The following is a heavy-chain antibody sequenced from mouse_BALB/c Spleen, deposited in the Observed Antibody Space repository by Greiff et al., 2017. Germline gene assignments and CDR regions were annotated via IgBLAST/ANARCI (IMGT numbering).Heavy chain of an antibody. CDR1: GFTFSSFG. Sequence: EVNLVESGGGLVQPGGSRNLSCAASGFTFSSFGMHWVRQAPEKGLEWVAYISSGSSTIYYADTVKGRFTISRDNPKNTLFLQMTSLRSEDTAMYYCARHYGRRAMDYWGQGTSVTVSS. CDR3: ARHYGRRAMDY. V-gene: IGHV5-17*02. J-gene: IGHJ4*01. D-gene: IGHD1-1*01. CDR2: ISSGSSTI.